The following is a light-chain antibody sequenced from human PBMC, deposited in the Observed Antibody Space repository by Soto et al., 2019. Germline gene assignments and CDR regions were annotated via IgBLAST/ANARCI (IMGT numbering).Light chain of an antibody. CDR2: EGS. J-gene: IGLJ3*02. Sequence: QSALTQPASVSGSPGQSITFSCTGTSSDVGSYNLVSWYQQHPGKAPKLMIYEGSKRPSGVSNRLSGSKSGNTASLTISGLQAEDEADYYCCSYAGSSTLVFGGGTKVTVL. CDR1: SSDVGSYNL. V-gene: IGLV2-23*01. CDR3: CSYAGSSTLV.